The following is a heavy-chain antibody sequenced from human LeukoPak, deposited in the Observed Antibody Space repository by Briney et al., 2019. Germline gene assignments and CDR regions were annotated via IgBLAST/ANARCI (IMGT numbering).Heavy chain of an antibody. D-gene: IGHD3-16*01. V-gene: IGHV1-69*04. Sequence: GSSVKVSCKASGGTFSSYAISWVRQAPGQGLEWMGRIIPILGIANYAQKFQGRVTITADKSTSTAYMELSSLRSEDTAVYYCARAPGGSGFDYWGQGTLVTVSS. J-gene: IGHJ4*02. CDR1: GGTFSSYA. CDR3: ARAPGGSGFDY. CDR2: IIPILGIA.